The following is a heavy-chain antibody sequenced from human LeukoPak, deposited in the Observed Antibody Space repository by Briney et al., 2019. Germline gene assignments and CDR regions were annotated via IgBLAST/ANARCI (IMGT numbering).Heavy chain of an antibody. J-gene: IGHJ6*03. V-gene: IGHV4-4*07. CDR1: DGSISSYY. Sequence: SENLSLTCTVSDGSISSYYWSWIRQPAGKGLEWIGRIYTSGSTNYNPSLKSRVTMSVDTSKNQFSLKLSSVTAADTAVYYCAREEGIAAAGTYYYYMDVWGKGTTVTVSS. D-gene: IGHD6-13*01. CDR2: IYTSGST. CDR3: AREEGIAAAGTYYYYMDV.